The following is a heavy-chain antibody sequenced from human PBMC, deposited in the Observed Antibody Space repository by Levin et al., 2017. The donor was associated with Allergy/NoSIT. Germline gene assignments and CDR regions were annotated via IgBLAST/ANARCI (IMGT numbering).Heavy chain of an antibody. CDR2: ISKSSTTI. D-gene: IGHD3-9*01. Sequence: PGGSLRLSCAVSGFTFSNYSMNWVRQAPGKGLEWVSYISKSSTTIYYADSVMGRFTISRDNARNSLYLQMNSLRAEDTAVYYCTRDLRYFDDFDFWGQGTLVTVSS. CDR1: GFTFSNYS. CDR3: TRDLRYFDDFDF. J-gene: IGHJ4*02. V-gene: IGHV3-48*01.